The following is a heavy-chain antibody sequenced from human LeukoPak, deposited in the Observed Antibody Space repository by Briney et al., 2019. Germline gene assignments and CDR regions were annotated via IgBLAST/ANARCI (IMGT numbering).Heavy chain of an antibody. CDR3: AKDAPWYYYYYGMDV. Sequence: GRSLRLSCAASGFTFSGYWMTWVRQAPGKGLEWVSGISWNSGSIGYADSVKGRFTISRDNAKNSLYLQMNSLRAEDTALYYCAKDAPWYYYYYGMDVWGQGTTVTVSS. CDR2: ISWNSGSI. CDR1: GFTFSGYW. V-gene: IGHV3-9*01. J-gene: IGHJ6*02.